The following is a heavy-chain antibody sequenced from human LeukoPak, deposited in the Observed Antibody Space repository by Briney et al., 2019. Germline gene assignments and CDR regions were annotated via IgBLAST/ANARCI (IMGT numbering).Heavy chain of an antibody. V-gene: IGHV1-18*01. J-gene: IGHJ4*02. D-gene: IGHD3-9*01. CDR3: ARDSRRSIDWLSPPPNDGGDY. CDR2: ISAYNGNT. Sequence: ASVKVSCKASGYTFTSYGISWVRQAPGQGLEWMGWISAYNGNTNYAQKLQGRVTMTTDTSTSTAYMELRSLRSDDTAVYYCARDSRRSIDWLSPPPNDGGDYWGQGTLVTVSS. CDR1: GYTFTSYG.